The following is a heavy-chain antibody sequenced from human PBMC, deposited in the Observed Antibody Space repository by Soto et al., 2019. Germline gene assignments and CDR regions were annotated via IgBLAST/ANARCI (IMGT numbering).Heavy chain of an antibody. V-gene: IGHV3-23*01. Sequence: GSLRLSCAASGFTFSSYAMSWVRQAPGKGLEWVSAISGSGGSTYYADSVKGRFTISRDNSKNTLYLQMNSLRAEDTAVYYCAKEQRYYGSGDTLRKNYWGQGTLVTVSS. J-gene: IGHJ4*02. CDR2: ISGSGGST. D-gene: IGHD3-10*01. CDR3: AKEQRYYGSGDTLRKNY. CDR1: GFTFSSYA.